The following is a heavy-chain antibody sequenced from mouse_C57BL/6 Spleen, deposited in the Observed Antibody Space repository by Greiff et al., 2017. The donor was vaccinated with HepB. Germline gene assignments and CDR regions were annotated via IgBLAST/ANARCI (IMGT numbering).Heavy chain of an antibody. V-gene: IGHV1-59*01. Sequence: VQLQQPGAELVRPGTSVKLSCKASGYTFTSYWMHWVKQRPGQGLEWIGVIDPSDSYTNYNQKFKGKATLTVDTSSSTAYMQLSSLTSEDSAVYYCARIGTYGSSYRYAMDYWGQGTSVTVSS. CDR2: IDPSDSYT. D-gene: IGHD1-1*01. J-gene: IGHJ4*01. CDR3: ARIGTYGSSYRYAMDY. CDR1: GYTFTSYW.